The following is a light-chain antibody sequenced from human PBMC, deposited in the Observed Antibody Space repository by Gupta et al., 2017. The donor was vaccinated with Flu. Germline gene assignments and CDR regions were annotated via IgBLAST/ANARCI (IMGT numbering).Light chain of an antibody. CDR1: SSDVGGYNY. CDR3: SSFRSNIAPYV. Sequence: QSALTQPASVSGSPGQSITISCTGTSSDVGGYNYVSWHQQHPGTAPRLMIYEVSNRPSGVSNRFSGSKSGNTASLTISGLQAEDEADYYCSSFRSNIAPYVFGTGTKVTVL. CDR2: EVS. J-gene: IGLJ1*01. V-gene: IGLV2-14*03.